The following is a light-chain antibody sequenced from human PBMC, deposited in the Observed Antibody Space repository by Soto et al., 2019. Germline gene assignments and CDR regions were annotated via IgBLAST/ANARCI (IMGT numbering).Light chain of an antibody. CDR1: QSISTY. CDR2: GAS. V-gene: IGKV3-11*01. J-gene: IGKJ1*01. CDR3: QQRTSWPLTWT. Sequence: EIVLTQSPATLSLSPGEIATLSCRASQSISTYLAWYRQTPGQAPRLLIHGASNRATGIPARISGSGSGTDFTLTISSLEPEDFAVYYCQQRTSWPLTWTFGQGTKVEIK.